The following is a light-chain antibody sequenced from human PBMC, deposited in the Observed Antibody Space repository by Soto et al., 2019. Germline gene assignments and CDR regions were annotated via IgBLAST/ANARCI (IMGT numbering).Light chain of an antibody. CDR3: QQYNNWPPT. Sequence: EIVMTQSPATLSVSPVERATLSCMASQSVSSNLAWYQQKPGQAPRLLIYGASTRATGIPARFSGSGSGTEFTLTISSLQSEDFAVYYCQQYNNWPPTFGGGTKVDNK. V-gene: IGKV3-15*01. CDR2: GAS. J-gene: IGKJ4*01. CDR1: QSVSSN.